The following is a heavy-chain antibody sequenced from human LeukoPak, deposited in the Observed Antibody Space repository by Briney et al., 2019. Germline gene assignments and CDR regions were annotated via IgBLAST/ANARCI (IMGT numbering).Heavy chain of an antibody. V-gene: IGHV4-38-2*01. CDR2: ISPNGIT. Sequence: SETLSLTCFVSGYAINIDYSWGWIRQSPGKGLEWIGVISPNGITYYNPSLRGRVTISVDTSKNQFSLKLSSVTAADTAVYYCASSNTYSSSWYGYYYYYMDVWGKGTTVTISS. CDR3: ASSNTYSSSWYGYYYYYMDV. J-gene: IGHJ6*03. D-gene: IGHD6-13*01. CDR1: GYAINIDYS.